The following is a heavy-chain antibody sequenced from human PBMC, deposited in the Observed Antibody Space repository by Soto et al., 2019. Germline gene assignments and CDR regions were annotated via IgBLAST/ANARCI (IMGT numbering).Heavy chain of an antibody. J-gene: IGHJ6*02. Sequence: VASVKVSCKASGYTFTSYAMHWVRQAPGQRLEWMGWINAGNGNTKYSQKFQGRVTITRDTSASTAYMELSSLRSEDTAVYYCARVVRGYDQNYYGMDVWGQGTTVTVSS. D-gene: IGHD5-12*01. V-gene: IGHV1-3*01. CDR2: INAGNGNT. CDR1: GYTFTSYA. CDR3: ARVVRGYDQNYYGMDV.